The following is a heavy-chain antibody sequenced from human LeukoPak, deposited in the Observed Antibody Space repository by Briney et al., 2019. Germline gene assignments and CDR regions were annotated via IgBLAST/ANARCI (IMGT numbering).Heavy chain of an antibody. CDR3: GSLHRDDYNPFDY. V-gene: IGHV3-74*01. Sequence: PGGSLRLSCAASGFIFNNYWMHWVRQAPGKGLVLVSRISGDGRSTTYADSVKGRFTISRDNAKNTLYLQMSSLRAEDTAVYYCGSLHRDDYNPFDYWGQGTLVTVSS. D-gene: IGHD5-24*01. CDR1: GFIFNNYW. J-gene: IGHJ4*02. CDR2: ISGDGRST.